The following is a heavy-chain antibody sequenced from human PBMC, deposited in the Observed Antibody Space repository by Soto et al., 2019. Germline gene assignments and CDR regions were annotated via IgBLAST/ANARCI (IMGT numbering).Heavy chain of an antibody. CDR2: IYYSGST. V-gene: IGHV4-59*08. D-gene: IGHD1-26*01. CDR1: GGSISSYY. Sequence: SETLSLTYTVSGGSISSYYWSWIRQPPGKGLEWIGYIYYSGSTNYNPSLKSRVTISVDTSKNQFSLKLSSVTAADTAVYYCASTSGSYYYYYGMDAWGQGTTVTVSS. J-gene: IGHJ6*02. CDR3: ASTSGSYYYYYGMDA.